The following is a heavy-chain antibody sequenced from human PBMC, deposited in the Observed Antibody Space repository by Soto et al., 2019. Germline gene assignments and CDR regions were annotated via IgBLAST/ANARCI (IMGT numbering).Heavy chain of an antibody. Sequence: GGSLRLSCAASAFTFSSYPMNWVRQAPEKGREWGAVIAYDGNDKYYADSVKGRFTISRDNSKNALYLQMNTLRPEDTAMYYCARDVGNYVPYYYGMDVWGQGTTVTVSS. CDR2: IAYDGNDK. J-gene: IGHJ6*02. CDR1: AFTFSSYP. D-gene: IGHD1-7*01. CDR3: ARDVGNYVPYYYGMDV. V-gene: IGHV3-30*03.